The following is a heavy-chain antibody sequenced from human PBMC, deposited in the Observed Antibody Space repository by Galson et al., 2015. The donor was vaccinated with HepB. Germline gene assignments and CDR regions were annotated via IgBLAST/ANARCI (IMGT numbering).Heavy chain of an antibody. Sequence: SETLSLTCTVSGGPIGLWSWSWIRQSAEKGLEWLGRIQSRGSVHFNPSFESRVTMSVGKSNNQFSLKLISVTAADTAMYYCATGDGDFDNWGQGTMVTVSS. D-gene: IGHD7-27*01. J-gene: IGHJ3*02. CDR3: ATGDGDFDN. CDR1: GGPIGLWS. V-gene: IGHV4-4*07. CDR2: IQSRGSV.